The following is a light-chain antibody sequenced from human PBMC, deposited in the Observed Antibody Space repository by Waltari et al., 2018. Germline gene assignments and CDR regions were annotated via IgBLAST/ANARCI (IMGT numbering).Light chain of an antibody. Sequence: QSALTQPASVSGSPGQSITISCTGTSRDGGGSNYVSWYQQYPGKAPKLMIYDVSNRPSGVSNRFSGSKSGNTASLTISGLQAEDEADYYCSSYTSTSTWVFGGGTKLTVL. J-gene: IGLJ3*02. V-gene: IGLV2-14*03. CDR2: DVS. CDR3: SSYTSTSTWV. CDR1: SRDGGGSNY.